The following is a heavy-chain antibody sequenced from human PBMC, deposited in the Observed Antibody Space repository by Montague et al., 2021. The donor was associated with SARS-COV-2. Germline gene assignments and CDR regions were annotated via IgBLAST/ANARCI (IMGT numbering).Heavy chain of an antibody. V-gene: IGHV4-39*01. Sequence: SETLSLTCTVSDGSISSRNSYWGWVRQPPGKGLEWIGTISYSGKTYYNPSLKSRVTLSVDTSKNHFSLKLASVTATDTALYYCARHADWMVWTGELTELEYWGQGTLVTVSS. D-gene: IGHD3-16*01. J-gene: IGHJ4*02. CDR1: DGSISSRNSY. CDR2: ISYSGKT. CDR3: ARHADWMVWTGELTELEY.